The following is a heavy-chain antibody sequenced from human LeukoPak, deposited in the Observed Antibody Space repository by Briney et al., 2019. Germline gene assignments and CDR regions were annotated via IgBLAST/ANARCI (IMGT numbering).Heavy chain of an antibody. Sequence: GGSLRLSCTASGFTFGDYAMSWFRQAPGKGLEWVGFIRSKAYGGTTEYAASVKGRFTISRDDSKSIAYLQMNSLKTEDTAVYYFPRGNATVGNANWSDPWAREPWSPSPQ. CDR3: PRGNATVGNANWSDP. CDR1: GFTFGDYA. J-gene: IGHJ5*02. V-gene: IGHV3-49*03. CDR2: IRSKAYGGTT. D-gene: IGHD4-23*01.